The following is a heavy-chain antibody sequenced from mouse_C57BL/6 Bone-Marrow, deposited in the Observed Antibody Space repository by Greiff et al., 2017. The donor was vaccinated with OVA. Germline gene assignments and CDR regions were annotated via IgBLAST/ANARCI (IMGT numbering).Heavy chain of an antibody. CDR3: VILRRTPFDY. CDR1: GYTFTSYW. CDR2: IDPSDSYT. Sequence: QVQLQQPGAELVKPGASVKLSCKASGYTFTSYWMQWVKQRPGQGLEWIGEIDPSDSYTTYNQKFKGKATLTVDTSSSTAYMQLSSLTSEDSAVYYCVILRRTPFDYWGQGTTLTVSA. D-gene: IGHD2-4*01. V-gene: IGHV1-50*01. J-gene: IGHJ2*01.